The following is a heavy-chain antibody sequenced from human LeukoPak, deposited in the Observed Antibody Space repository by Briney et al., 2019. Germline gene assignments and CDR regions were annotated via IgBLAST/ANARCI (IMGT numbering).Heavy chain of an antibody. Sequence: GRFLRPSCAASGFTFGDYSMQLVRPAPGEGLGVGSGISGNSGSIGYADSVKGRFTISRDNAKNSLYLQMNSLRAEDTAFYYCAKALAGSASVYYFDYWGQGTLVTVSS. J-gene: IGHJ4*02. CDR1: GFTFGDYS. CDR3: AKALAGSASVYYFDY. D-gene: IGHD3-10*01. V-gene: IGHV3-9*01. CDR2: ISGNSGSI.